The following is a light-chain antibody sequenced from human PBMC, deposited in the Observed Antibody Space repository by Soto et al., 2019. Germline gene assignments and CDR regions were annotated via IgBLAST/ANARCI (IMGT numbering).Light chain of an antibody. CDR1: RSRIESNT. CDR2: SNY. CDR3: AAWDDILNGDV. V-gene: IGLV1-44*01. Sequence: QTVLTQPPSASGTPGERVRSACSGSRSRIESNTVTLYQQLPGTAPKLVIYSNYDRPSGVPDRFSGSTSGTSASLVIRGLQSEDEADYYCAAWDDILNGDVFGGGTKVTVL. J-gene: IGLJ1*01.